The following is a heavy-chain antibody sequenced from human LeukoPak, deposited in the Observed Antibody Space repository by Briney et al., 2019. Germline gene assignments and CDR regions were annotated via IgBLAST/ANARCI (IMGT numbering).Heavy chain of an antibody. J-gene: IGHJ4*02. CDR2: ISGSGGST. V-gene: IGHV3-23*01. CDR3: AKALGWLQFILDY. D-gene: IGHD5-24*01. CDR1: GFTFSSYA. Sequence: PGGSLRLSCAASGFTFSSYAMNWVRQAPGKGLEWVSAISGSGGSTYYADSVKGRFTIPRDNSKNTLYLQMNSLRAEDTAVYYCAKALGWLQFILDYWGQGTLVTVSS.